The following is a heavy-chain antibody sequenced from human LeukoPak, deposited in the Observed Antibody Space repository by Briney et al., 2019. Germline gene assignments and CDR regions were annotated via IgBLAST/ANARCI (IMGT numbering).Heavy chain of an antibody. CDR1: GFTFSSYA. J-gene: IGHJ4*02. CDR3: AKKRTAIDY. Sequence: GGSLRLSCAASGFTFSSYAMSWVRQAPGRGLEWVSSISGSGVSTYYADSVKGRFTISRDNSKNTLFLQMNSLRAEDTAVYFCAKKRTAIDYWGQGTVVTVSS. D-gene: IGHD1-1*01. CDR2: ISGSGVST. V-gene: IGHV3-23*01.